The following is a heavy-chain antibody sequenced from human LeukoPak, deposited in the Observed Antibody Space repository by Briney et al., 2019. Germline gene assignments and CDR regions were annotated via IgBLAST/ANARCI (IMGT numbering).Heavy chain of an antibody. CDR2: IYSDGTT. V-gene: IGHV3-53*01. CDR3: AIRGYYDILIFDY. D-gene: IGHD3-9*01. Sequence: AGGSLRLSCAASGFTVSTNYMGWVRQAPGKGLEWVSIIYSDGTTYYADSVKGRFTISRDNSKNTLYLQMNSLRAEDTAVYYCAIRGYYDILIFDYRGQGTLVTVSS. J-gene: IGHJ4*02. CDR1: GFTVSTNY.